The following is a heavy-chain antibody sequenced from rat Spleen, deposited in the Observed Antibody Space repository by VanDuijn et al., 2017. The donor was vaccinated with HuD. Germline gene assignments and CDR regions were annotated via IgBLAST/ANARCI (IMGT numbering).Heavy chain of an antibody. D-gene: IGHD1-1*01. J-gene: IGHJ2*01. CDR1: GFSFSDYY. Sequence: EVHLVESGGGLVQPGRSLKLSCAASGFSFSDYYMAWVRQAPTKGLEWVASITNTGGSTYYPDSVKGRFTISRDNAKSTLYLQMNSLRSEDTATYYCTTGEFITTVVEDYWGQGVMVTVSS. V-gene: IGHV5-20*01. CDR2: ITNTGGST. CDR3: TTGEFITTVVEDY.